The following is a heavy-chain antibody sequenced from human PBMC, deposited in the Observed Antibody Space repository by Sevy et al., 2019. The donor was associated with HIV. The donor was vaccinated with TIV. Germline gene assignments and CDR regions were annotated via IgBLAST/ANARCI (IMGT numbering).Heavy chain of an antibody. Sequence: GGSLRLSCAGSSFTFSDYNINWVRQAPGKGLEWVSYISDGGTYIYYADSVKGRFTVSRDNAKNSVFLLVNSLRAEDTAVYYCARESGYDAFDLWGQGTRVTVSS. D-gene: IGHD5-12*01. CDR3: ARESGYDAFDL. J-gene: IGHJ3*01. CDR2: ISDGGTYI. CDR1: SFTFSDYN. V-gene: IGHV3-21*01.